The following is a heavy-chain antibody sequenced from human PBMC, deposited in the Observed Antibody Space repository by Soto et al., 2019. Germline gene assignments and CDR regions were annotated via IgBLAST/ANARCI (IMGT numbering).Heavy chain of an antibody. V-gene: IGHV4-59*08. CDR3: ARPFDI. Sequence: QVQLQESGPGLVEPSETLSLTCTVSGGSMTNYYWSWIRQPPGKGLEWIGYIYYSGNTDYNSSFKSRVPISIDMSKNQYSLQLSSVTAADTAVYYCARPFDIWGQGTMVTVSS. CDR1: GGSMTNYY. CDR2: IYYSGNT. J-gene: IGHJ3*02.